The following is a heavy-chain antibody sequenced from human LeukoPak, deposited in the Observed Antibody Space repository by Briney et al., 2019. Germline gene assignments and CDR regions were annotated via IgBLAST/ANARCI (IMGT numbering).Heavy chain of an antibody. CDR3: ARDTSFPDAFDI. Sequence: SLRLSCAASGFTFSSYGLHWVRQAPGKGLEWMAVIWYDGSNKYYAYSVKGRITIARANSKNTLYLQMNSLRAEDMAVYYCARDTSFPDAFDIWGQGTMVTVSS. J-gene: IGHJ3*02. V-gene: IGHV3-33*01. CDR2: IWYDGSNK. CDR1: GFTFSSYG. D-gene: IGHD2-2*01.